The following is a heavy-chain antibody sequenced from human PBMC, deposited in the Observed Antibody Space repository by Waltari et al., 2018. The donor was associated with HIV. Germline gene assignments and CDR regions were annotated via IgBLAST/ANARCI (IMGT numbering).Heavy chain of an antibody. CDR2: IYSGGST. D-gene: IGHD2-21*01. V-gene: IGHV3-53*02. Sequence: EVQLVETGGGLIQPGGSLRLPCAASGFTVSSNYMSCARQAPGKGLEWVSVIYSGGSTYYADSVKGRFTISRDNSKNTLYLQMNSLRAEDTAVYYCARIESHLLGAFDIWGQGTMVTVSS. CDR3: ARIESHLLGAFDI. CDR1: GFTVSSNY. J-gene: IGHJ3*02.